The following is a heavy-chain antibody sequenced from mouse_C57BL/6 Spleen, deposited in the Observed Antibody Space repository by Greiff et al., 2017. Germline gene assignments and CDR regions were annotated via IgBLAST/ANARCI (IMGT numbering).Heavy chain of an antibody. CDR2: IYPRSGNT. D-gene: IGHD2-4*01. J-gene: IGHJ2*01. CDR3: ARDDYGDY. CDR1: GYTFTSYG. V-gene: IGHV1-81*01. Sequence: QVQLQQSGAELARPGASVKLSCKASGYTFTSYGISWVKQRTGKGLEWSGEIYPRSGNTYYNEKFKGKATLTADKSSSTAYMELRSLTSEDSAVYFCARDDYGDYWGQGTTLTVSS.